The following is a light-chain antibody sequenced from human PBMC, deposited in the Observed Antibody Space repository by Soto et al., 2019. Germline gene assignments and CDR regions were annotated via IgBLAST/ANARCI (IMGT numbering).Light chain of an antibody. CDR2: KAS. J-gene: IGKJ1*01. CDR1: QSISSW. Sequence: DIQMTQSPSTLSASVGDRVTITCRASQSISSWLAWYQQKPGKAPKLLIYKASSLQSGVPSRFSGSGSGTEFPLTISSLHPDNFEPYSGKQYNGYFSWTFGQGTTVEIK. V-gene: IGKV1-5*03. CDR3: KQYNGYFSWT.